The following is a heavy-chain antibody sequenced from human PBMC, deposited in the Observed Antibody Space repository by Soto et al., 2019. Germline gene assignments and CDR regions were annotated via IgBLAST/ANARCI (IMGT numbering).Heavy chain of an antibody. CDR2: INQDGSQN. CDR1: GFTFCTYW. V-gene: IGHV3-7*04. J-gene: IGHJ4*02. D-gene: IGHD4-17*01. Sequence: EVQLVESGGGLVQPGGSLRLSCVTSGFTFCTYWMNWVRQAPGRGLEWVANINQDGSQNYYVDSVTGRVTTSRDNANNSLYGQMTGLRAADTGVEYCARGTAHPGLDYCGQGALVTVSA. CDR3: ARGTAHPGLDY.